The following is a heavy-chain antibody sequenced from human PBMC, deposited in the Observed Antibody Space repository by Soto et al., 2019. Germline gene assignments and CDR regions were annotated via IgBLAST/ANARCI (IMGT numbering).Heavy chain of an antibody. D-gene: IGHD3-22*01. CDR2: ISGSGGST. Sequence: PVGSLRLSCAASGFTFSSYAMSWVRQAPGKGLEWVSAISGSGGSTYYADSVKGRFTISRDNSKNTLYLQMNSLRAEDTAVYYCARYTMMPPYYYGMDVWGQGTTVTVSS. V-gene: IGHV3-23*01. J-gene: IGHJ6*02. CDR1: GFTFSSYA. CDR3: ARYTMMPPYYYGMDV.